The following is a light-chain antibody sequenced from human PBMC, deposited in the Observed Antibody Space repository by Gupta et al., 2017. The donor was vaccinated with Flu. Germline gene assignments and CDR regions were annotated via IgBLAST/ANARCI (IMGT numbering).Light chain of an antibody. CDR1: SSDVGGYNY. CDR2: EVS. Sequence: QSALTQPASVSGSPGQSITISCTGTSSDVGGYNYVSWYQQHPGKAPKLMIYEVSSRPSGVSDRFSGSKSGNTASLTISGLQAEEEADYYCSSYTSSSTYWVFGGGTKLTVL. J-gene: IGLJ3*02. V-gene: IGLV2-14*01. CDR3: SSYTSSSTYWV.